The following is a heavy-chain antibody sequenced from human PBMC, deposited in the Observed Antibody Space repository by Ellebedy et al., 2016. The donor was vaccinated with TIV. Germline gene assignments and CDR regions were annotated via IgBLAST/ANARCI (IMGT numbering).Heavy chain of an antibody. J-gene: IGHJ5*02. Sequence: MPSETLSLTCSVSGGSISAYSWTWIRQPPGKGLEWVGYIFYTGSTDYNPSLKSRVTISVDTSKNEFPLKLRSVTAADTAMYYCARVVRGWFDPWGQGTLVTVSS. D-gene: IGHD2-21*01. CDR3: ARVVRGWFDP. V-gene: IGHV4-59*01. CDR1: GGSISAYS. CDR2: IFYTGST.